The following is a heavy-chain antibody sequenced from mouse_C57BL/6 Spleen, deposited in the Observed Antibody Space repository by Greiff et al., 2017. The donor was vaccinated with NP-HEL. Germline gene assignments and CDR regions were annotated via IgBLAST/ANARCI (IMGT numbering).Heavy chain of an antibody. CDR1: GYTFTDYY. CDR3: ARWDYYGSSLDY. D-gene: IGHD1-1*01. Sequence: EVQLQQSGPELVKPGASVKISCKASGYTFTDYYMNWVKQSHGKSLEWIGDINPNNGGTSYNQKFKGKATLTVDKSSSTAYMELRSLTSEDTAVYYWARWDYYGSSLDYWGQGTLVTVSA. J-gene: IGHJ3*01. V-gene: IGHV1-26*01. CDR2: INPNNGGT.